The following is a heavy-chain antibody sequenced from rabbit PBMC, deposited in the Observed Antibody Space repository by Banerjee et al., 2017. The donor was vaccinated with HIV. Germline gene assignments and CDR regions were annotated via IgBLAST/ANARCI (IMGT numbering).Heavy chain of an antibody. Sequence: QSLEESGGDLVKPGASLTLTCKASGIDFSSSDYMCWVRQAPGKGLEWIACIYAGSSGSTYYASWAKGRFTISKTSSTTVTLQMTSLTVADTATYFCARGSGWLNYFNLWGPGTLVTVS. CDR1: GIDFSSSDY. D-gene: IGHD4-1*01. J-gene: IGHJ4*01. CDR3: ARGSGWLNYFNL. CDR2: IYAGSSGST. V-gene: IGHV1S40*01.